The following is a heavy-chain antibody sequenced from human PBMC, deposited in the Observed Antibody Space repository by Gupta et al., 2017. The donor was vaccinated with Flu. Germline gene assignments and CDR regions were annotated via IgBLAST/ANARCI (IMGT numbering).Heavy chain of an antibody. CDR1: GFTFSSYW. D-gene: IGHD3-10*01. V-gene: IGHV3-74*01. Sequence: EVQLVESGGGLVQPGGSLRLSCAASGFTFSSYWMHWVRQAPGKGLVWVSRINRDGSSTSYADSVKGRFTISRDNAKNTLYLQMNSLRAEDTAVYYCARDGSGSYYYYYGMDVRGQGTTVTVSS. CDR2: INRDGSST. J-gene: IGHJ6*02. CDR3: ARDGSGSYYYYYGMDV.